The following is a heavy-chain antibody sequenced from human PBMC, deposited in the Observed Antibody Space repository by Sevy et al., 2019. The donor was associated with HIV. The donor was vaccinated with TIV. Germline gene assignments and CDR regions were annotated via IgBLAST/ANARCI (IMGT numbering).Heavy chain of an antibody. CDR2: INTIFGTP. D-gene: IGHD1-26*01. J-gene: IGHJ4*02. V-gene: IGHV1-69*13. Sequence: ASVKVSCTASGGTFSSYAVTWVRQAPGQGLEWMGWINTIFGTPTYAQKFQGRVTITADDSTSTVYMELSSLRSDDTAVYYCARDGSIVGALFPPAYWGQGTLVTVSS. CDR1: GGTFSSYA. CDR3: ARDGSIVGALFPPAY.